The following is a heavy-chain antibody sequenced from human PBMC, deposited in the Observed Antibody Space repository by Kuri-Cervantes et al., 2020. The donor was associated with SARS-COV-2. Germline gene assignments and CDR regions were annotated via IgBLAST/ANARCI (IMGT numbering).Heavy chain of an antibody. Sequence: GGSLRLSCAASGFTFSSYSMNWVRQAPGKGLEWVSSISSSSYIYYADSVKGRFTISRDNAKNSLYLQMNSLRAEDTAVYYCARVRLKTFLNYMDVWGKGTTVTVSS. CDR3: ARVRLKTFLNYMDV. D-gene: IGHD3-3*01. CDR2: ISSSSYI. V-gene: IGHV3-21*01. J-gene: IGHJ6*03. CDR1: GFTFSSYS.